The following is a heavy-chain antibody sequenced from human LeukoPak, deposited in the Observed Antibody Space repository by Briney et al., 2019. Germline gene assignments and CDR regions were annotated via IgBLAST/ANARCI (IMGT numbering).Heavy chain of an antibody. Sequence: SETLSLTCTVFGGSISNYYWNWIRQPPGKGLEWIGYIFYTGSTKYNPSLKSRVTISVDTSKNQFSLKLSSVTAADTAVYYCARVSVHGYSDYWGQGTLVTVSS. J-gene: IGHJ4*02. D-gene: IGHD2-8*01. CDR1: GGSISNYY. CDR2: IFYTGST. CDR3: ARVSVHGYSDY. V-gene: IGHV4-59*01.